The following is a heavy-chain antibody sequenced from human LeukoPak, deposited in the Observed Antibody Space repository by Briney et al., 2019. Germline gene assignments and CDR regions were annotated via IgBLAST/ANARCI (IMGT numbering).Heavy chain of an antibody. D-gene: IGHD2-2*01. CDR2: INHSGST. CDR3: ARGSLGYCSSTSCYGGYYFDY. Sequence: HPSETLSLTCAVYGGSFSGYYWSWIRQPPGKGLEWIGEINHSGSTNYNPSLKSRVTISVDTSKNQFSLKLSSVTAADTAVYYCARGSLGYCSSTSCYGGYYFDYWGQGTLVTVSS. CDR1: GGSFSGYY. V-gene: IGHV4-34*01. J-gene: IGHJ4*02.